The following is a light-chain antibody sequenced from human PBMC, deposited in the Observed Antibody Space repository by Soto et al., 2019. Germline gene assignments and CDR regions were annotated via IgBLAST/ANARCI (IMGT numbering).Light chain of an antibody. CDR3: QQYADLPYT. J-gene: IGKJ2*01. Sequence: EIVLTQSPGTLSLSPGDRATLSCMASQTLTTRFLAWYQQKPGQAPRLIIYGASSRATGIPDRFSGSGSGTEYTLTIIRLEPEDVAVYSCQQYADLPYTFGQGTNLEIK. CDR2: GAS. V-gene: IGKV3-20*01. CDR1: QTLTTRF.